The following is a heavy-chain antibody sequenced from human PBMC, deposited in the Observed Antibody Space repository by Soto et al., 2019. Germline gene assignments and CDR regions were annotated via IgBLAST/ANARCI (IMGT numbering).Heavy chain of an antibody. CDR3: ASGGGTSGI. D-gene: IGHD3-16*01. J-gene: IGHJ4*02. CDR2: IYYSGST. CDR1: CGSISSYY. Sequence: SETLSLTCTGSCGSISSYYWSWIRQPPGKGLEWIGYIYYSGSTNYNPSLKSRVTISVDTSKNQFSLKLSSVTAADTAVYYCASGGGTSGIWGQGTLVTVSS. V-gene: IGHV4-59*01.